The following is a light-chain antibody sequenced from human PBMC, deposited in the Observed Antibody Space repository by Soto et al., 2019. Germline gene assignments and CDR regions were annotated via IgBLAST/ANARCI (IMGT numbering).Light chain of an antibody. CDR3: QSYDSSLKV. V-gene: IGLV1-40*01. CDR2: GNS. Sequence: QAVATQPPSVSGAPGQRVTISCTGSSSNIGAGYDVHWYQQLPGTAPKLLIYGNSHRPSGVPDRFSGSKSGTSASLAITGLQAEDEADYYCQSYDSSLKVFGTGTKVTVL. J-gene: IGLJ1*01. CDR1: SSNIGAGYD.